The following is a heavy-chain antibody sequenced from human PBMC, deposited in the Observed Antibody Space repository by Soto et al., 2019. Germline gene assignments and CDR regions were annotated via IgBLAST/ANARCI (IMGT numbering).Heavy chain of an antibody. J-gene: IGHJ4*02. CDR3: ARASSSGSYFDY. Sequence: PGGSLRLSCAASGFTFRSFSMNWVRQAPGEGLEWVSSISSSSNYMYYADSLKGRFTTSRDNAKDSLFLQMHSLRAEDTAVYYCARASSSGSYFDYWGQGTLVTVSS. CDR2: ISSSSNYM. D-gene: IGHD6-6*01. V-gene: IGHV3-21*01. CDR1: GFTFRSFS.